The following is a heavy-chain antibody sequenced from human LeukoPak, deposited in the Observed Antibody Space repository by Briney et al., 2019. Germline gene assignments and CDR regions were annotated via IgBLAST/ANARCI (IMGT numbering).Heavy chain of an antibody. CDR2: ISSSGSTI. V-gene: IGHV3-11*01. CDR1: GFTFSDYY. D-gene: IGHD2-2*02. CDR3: ARADIVVVPAAIRNPNFYYYYYMDV. J-gene: IGHJ6*03. Sequence: GGSLRLSCAASGFTFSDYYMSWIRQAPGKGLEWVSYISSSGSTIYYADSVKGRFTISRDNAKNSLYLQMNSLRAEDTAVYYCARADIVVVPAAIRNPNFYYYYYMDVWGKGTTVTVSS.